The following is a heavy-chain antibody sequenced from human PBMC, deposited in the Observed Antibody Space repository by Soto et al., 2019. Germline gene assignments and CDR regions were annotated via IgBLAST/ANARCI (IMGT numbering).Heavy chain of an antibody. CDR2: IIPIFGTA. J-gene: IGHJ6*02. CDR3: ARAYYYDSSGYYPVSTSYYYYGMDV. CDR1: GGTFSSYA. Sequence: SVKVSCKASGGTFSSYAISWVRQAPGQGLEWMGGIIPIFGTANYAQKFQGRVTITADESTSTAYMELSSLRSEDTAVYYCARAYYYDSSGYYPVSTSYYYYGMDVWGQGTTVTVSS. D-gene: IGHD3-22*01. V-gene: IGHV1-69*13.